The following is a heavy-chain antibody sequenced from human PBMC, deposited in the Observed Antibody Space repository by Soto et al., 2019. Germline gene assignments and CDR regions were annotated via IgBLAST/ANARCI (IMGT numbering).Heavy chain of an antibody. CDR1: GFTFSAYW. CDR3: ARGPRVSSTGTGAH. Sequence: GGSLRLSCSVSGFTFSAYWMHWVRQVPGKGLTWVSRISDDGSTATYADSVKGRFVISRDNAKNSLYLEMNTLRADDSGLYYCARGPRVSSTGTGAHWGRGTLVTVS. J-gene: IGHJ4*02. CDR2: ISDDGSTA. V-gene: IGHV3-74*01. D-gene: IGHD1-1*01.